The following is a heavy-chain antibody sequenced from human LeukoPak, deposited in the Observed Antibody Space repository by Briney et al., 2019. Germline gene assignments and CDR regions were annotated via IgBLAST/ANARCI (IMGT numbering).Heavy chain of an antibody. CDR3: ARGARFGVRTYYYYMDV. CDR1: GFTFTSSA. D-gene: IGHD3-10*01. J-gene: IGHJ6*03. CDR2: IVVGSGNT. Sequence: SVKVSCKASGFTFTSSAMQWVRQARGQRLEWIGWIVVGSGNTNYAQKFQERVTITRDMSTSTAYMELSSLRSEDTAVYYCARGARFGVRTYYYYMDVWGKGTTVTVSS. V-gene: IGHV1-58*02.